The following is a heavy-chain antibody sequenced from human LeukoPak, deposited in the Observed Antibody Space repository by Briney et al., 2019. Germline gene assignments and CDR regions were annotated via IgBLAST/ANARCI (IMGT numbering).Heavy chain of an antibody. CDR1: GGTFSSYA. CDR3: ARDGHYYGSGSYYKKGRWFDP. D-gene: IGHD3-10*01. CDR2: IIPIFGTA. Sequence: SVKVSCKASGGTFSSYAISWVRQAPGQGLEWMGGIIPIFGTANYAQKFQGRVTITADESTSTAYMELSSLRPEDTAVYYCARDGHYYGSGSYYKKGRWFDPWGQGTLVTVSS. J-gene: IGHJ5*02. V-gene: IGHV1-69*01.